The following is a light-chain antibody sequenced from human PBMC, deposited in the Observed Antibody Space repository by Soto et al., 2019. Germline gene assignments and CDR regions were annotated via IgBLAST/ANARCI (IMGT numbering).Light chain of an antibody. Sequence: EIVLTQSPGTLSLSPGERATLSCRSSQSVSSSYLAWYQQKPGQAPRLLIYGASSRATGITDRFSGSGSGTACTLTISRLEPEDFAVYYCQQYGSSPMYTFGQGTKLEIK. CDR3: QQYGSSPMYT. CDR1: QSVSSSY. J-gene: IGKJ2*01. CDR2: GAS. V-gene: IGKV3-20*01.